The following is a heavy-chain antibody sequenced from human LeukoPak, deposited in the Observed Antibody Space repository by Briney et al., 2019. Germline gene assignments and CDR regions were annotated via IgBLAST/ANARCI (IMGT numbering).Heavy chain of an antibody. CDR3: ARHSGDAFDI. V-gene: IGHV4-59*08. CDR1: GGSISSYY. CDR2: IYYSGST. Sequence: SETLSLTCTVSGGSISSYYWSWIRQPPGKGLEWIGYIYYSGSTNYNPSLKSRVTISVDTSRNQFSLKLSSVTAADTAVYYCARHSGDAFDIWGQGTMVTVSS. J-gene: IGHJ3*02. D-gene: IGHD3-10*01.